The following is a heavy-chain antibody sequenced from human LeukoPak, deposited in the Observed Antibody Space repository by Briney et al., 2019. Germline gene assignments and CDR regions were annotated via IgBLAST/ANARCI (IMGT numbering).Heavy chain of an antibody. CDR3: ARVNSSGSFHDY. CDR2: ISTSGNT. CDR1: GGSISSYY. J-gene: IGHJ4*02. Sequence: SETLSLTCTVSGGSISSYYWSWTRQPAGKGLEWIGRISTSGNTNYNPSLTSRVTMSVDKSKNQFSLNLNSVTAADTAVYFCARVNSSGSFHDYWGQGARVTVSS. D-gene: IGHD3-22*01. V-gene: IGHV4-4*07.